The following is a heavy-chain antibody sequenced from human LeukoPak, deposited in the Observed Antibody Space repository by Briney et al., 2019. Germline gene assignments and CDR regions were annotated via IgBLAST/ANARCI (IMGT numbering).Heavy chain of an antibody. CDR1: GFTFSSYS. CDR3: ARDLGSYSSGWYMGFDY. Sequence: PGGSLRRSCVGSGFTFSSYSMNWVRQAPGKGLEWVSYISGTSNTIYYADSVKGRFTVSRDNAKNSLYLQMNSLRAEDTAIYYCARDLGSYSSGWYMGFDYWGQGTLVTVSS. J-gene: IGHJ4*02. D-gene: IGHD6-19*01. V-gene: IGHV3-48*01. CDR2: ISGTSNTI.